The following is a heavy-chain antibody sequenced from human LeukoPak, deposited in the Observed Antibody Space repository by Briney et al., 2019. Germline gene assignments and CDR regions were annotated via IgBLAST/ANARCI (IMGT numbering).Heavy chain of an antibody. CDR1: GYTSTGYY. CDR2: INPNIGGT. CDR3: ARVIAAGIAAAGTSDGDY. V-gene: IGHV1-2*02. J-gene: IGHJ4*02. D-gene: IGHD6-13*01. Sequence: ASLKVSCTASGYTSTGYYMHCVRQAPGQGLEWMGWINPNIGGTNYTQKYQRRVTMTRDTSISTAYMELSRLRSDDTAVYYCARVIAAGIAAAGTSDGDYWGQGTLVTVSS.